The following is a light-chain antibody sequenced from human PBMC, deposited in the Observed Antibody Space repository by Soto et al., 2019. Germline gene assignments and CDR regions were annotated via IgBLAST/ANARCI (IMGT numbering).Light chain of an antibody. J-gene: IGKJ1*01. CDR1: QGITTY. V-gene: IGKV1-9*01. CDR2: AAS. CDR3: LQHFNFSWT. Sequence: IQLTQSPSSLPASVGDRVTITCRASQGITTYLAWYQQKPGKAPKLLIYAASALQSGVPSRFSGSGSGTDFTLTISSLQADDFATYYCLQHFNFSWTFGQGTKVE.